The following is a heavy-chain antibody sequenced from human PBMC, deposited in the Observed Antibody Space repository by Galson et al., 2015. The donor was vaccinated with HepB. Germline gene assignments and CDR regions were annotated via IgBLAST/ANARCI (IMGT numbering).Heavy chain of an antibody. CDR1: GFTFTSSA. CDR2: IVVGSGNT. J-gene: IGHJ6*02. CDR3: AAGPAGRGVRIQSYYYYGMDV. Sequence: SVKVSCKASGFTFTSSAMQWVRQARGQRLEWIGWIVVGSGNTNYAQKFQERVTITRDRSTSTAYMELSSLRSEDTAVYYCAAGPAGRGVRIQSYYYYGMDVWGQGTTVTVSS. V-gene: IGHV1-58*02. D-gene: IGHD3-10*01.